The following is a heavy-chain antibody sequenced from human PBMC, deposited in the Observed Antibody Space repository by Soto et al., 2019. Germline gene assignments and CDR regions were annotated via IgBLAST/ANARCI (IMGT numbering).Heavy chain of an antibody. V-gene: IGHV4-59*08. CDR1: GGSISSYY. J-gene: IGHJ4*02. CDR3: ARRRSSGEPYYFDY. Sequence: SETLSLTCTVSGGSISSYYWSWIRQPPGKGLEWIGYIYYSGSTNYNPSLKSRVTISVDTSKNQSSLKLSSVTAADTAVYYCARRRSSGEPYYFDYWGQGTPVTVSS. D-gene: IGHD3-10*01. CDR2: IYYSGST.